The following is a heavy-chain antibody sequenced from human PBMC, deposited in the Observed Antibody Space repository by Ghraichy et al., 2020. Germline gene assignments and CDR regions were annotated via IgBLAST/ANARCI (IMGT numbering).Heavy chain of an antibody. Sequence: GGSLRLSCAASGFTFSSYWMSWVRQAPGKGLEWVANIKQDGSEKYYVDSVKGRFTISRDNAKNSLYLQMNSLRAEDTAVYYCAREGYCSSTSCYALGAFDIWGQGTMVTVSS. V-gene: IGHV3-7*03. CDR3: AREGYCSSTSCYALGAFDI. J-gene: IGHJ3*02. CDR1: GFTFSSYW. CDR2: IKQDGSEK. D-gene: IGHD2-2*01.